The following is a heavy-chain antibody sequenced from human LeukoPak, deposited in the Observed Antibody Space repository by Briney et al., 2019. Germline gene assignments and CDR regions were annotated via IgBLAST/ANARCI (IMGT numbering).Heavy chain of an antibody. Sequence: SETLSLTCTVSGGSISSYYWSWIRQPAGKGLEWIGCIYTSGSTNYNPSLKSRVTMSVDTSKNQFSLKLSSVTAADTAVYYCARSPLTFIVGAPQYYFDYWGQGTLVTVSS. CDR3: ARSPLTFIVGAPQYYFDY. D-gene: IGHD1-26*01. CDR1: GGSISSYY. V-gene: IGHV4-4*07. J-gene: IGHJ4*02. CDR2: IYTSGST.